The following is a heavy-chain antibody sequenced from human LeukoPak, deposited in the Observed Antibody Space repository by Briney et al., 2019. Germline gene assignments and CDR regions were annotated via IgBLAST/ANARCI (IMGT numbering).Heavy chain of an antibody. CDR3: AKVERLQLENWFDP. D-gene: IGHD1-1*01. J-gene: IGHJ5*02. CDR2: ISSSSSTI. Sequence: GGSLRLSCAASGFTFSSYSMNWVRQAPGKGLEWVSYISSSSSTIYYADSVKGRFTISRDNAKNSLYLQMNSLRAEDTAVYYCAKVERLQLENWFDPWGQGTLVTVSS. CDR1: GFTFSSYS. V-gene: IGHV3-48*04.